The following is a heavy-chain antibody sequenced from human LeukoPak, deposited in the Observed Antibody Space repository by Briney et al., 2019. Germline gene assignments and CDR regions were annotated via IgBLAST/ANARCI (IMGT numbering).Heavy chain of an antibody. D-gene: IGHD3-22*01. CDR3: ARDSEANYYDSSGFAFDI. CDR2: ISSSSSTI. V-gene: IGHV3-48*01. CDR1: GFTFSNYD. J-gene: IGHJ3*02. Sequence: GGSLRLSCAASGFTFSNYDMNWVRQAPGKGLEWVSYISSSSSTIYYADSVKGRFTISRDNAKNSLSLQMNSLRPEDTAVYYCARDSEANYYDSSGFAFDIWGQGTMVTVSS.